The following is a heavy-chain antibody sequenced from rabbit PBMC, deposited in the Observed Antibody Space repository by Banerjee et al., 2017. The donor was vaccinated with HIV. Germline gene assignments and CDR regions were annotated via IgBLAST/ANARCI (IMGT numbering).Heavy chain of an antibody. CDR3: ARPGSIYSYYFNL. CDR2: ISTGSGST. Sequence: QELVESGGGLVQPGASLTLTCTASGFDFSSNAMCWVRQAPGKGLEWIGCISTGSGSTYYASWAKGRFTISKTSSTTVTLQMTSLTAADTATYFCARPGSIYSYYFNLWGPGTLVTVS. V-gene: IGHV1S40*01. CDR1: GFDFSSNA. J-gene: IGHJ4*01. D-gene: IGHD8-1*01.